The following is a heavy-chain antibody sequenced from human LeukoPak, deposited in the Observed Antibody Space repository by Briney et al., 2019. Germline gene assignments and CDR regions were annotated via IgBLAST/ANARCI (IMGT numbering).Heavy chain of an antibody. J-gene: IGHJ5*02. D-gene: IGHD2-2*01. CDR3: ARRVCSSSSCQYHWFDP. Sequence: GGSLSLSCAASGCTFSRSWMSWIRQAPGKGLEWVSTFAADGSVYYADSVKGRLTISRDNSKNTVYLQLNTLSADDTAVYYCARRVCSSSSCQYHWFDPWGQGTLVTGSS. V-gene: IGHV3-23*01. CDR2: FAADGSV. CDR1: GCTFSRSW.